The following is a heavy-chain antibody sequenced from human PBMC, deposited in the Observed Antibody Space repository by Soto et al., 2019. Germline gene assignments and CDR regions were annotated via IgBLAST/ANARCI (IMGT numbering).Heavy chain of an antibody. J-gene: IGHJ5*02. CDR2: IYYSGST. CDR1: CGSIGSGDYY. D-gene: IGHD3-3*01. V-gene: IGHV4-30-4*01. Sequence: SETLCLTCTVSCGSIGSGDYYWSWIRQPPGKGLEWIGYIYYSGSTYYHPSLKSRVTISVDTSKNQFSLKLSSVTAADTAVYYCAIGGPSSNTNWFDPWGQGTLVTVSS. CDR3: AIGGPSSNTNWFDP.